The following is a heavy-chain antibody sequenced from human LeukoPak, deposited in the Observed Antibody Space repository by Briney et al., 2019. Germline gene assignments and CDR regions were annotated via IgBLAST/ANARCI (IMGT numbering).Heavy chain of an antibody. CDR3: AKDGDGNYYFDY. D-gene: IGHD4-4*01. CDR1: GFTLRSYA. Sequence: GGPLRLSCAAPGFTLRSYAMSWIGQAPGKGWGGVSAISGSGGSTYYADSVKGRFTISRDNSKNTLYLQMNSLRAEDTAVYYCAKDGDGNYYFDYWGQGTLVTVSS. V-gene: IGHV3-23*01. CDR2: ISGSGGST. J-gene: IGHJ4*02.